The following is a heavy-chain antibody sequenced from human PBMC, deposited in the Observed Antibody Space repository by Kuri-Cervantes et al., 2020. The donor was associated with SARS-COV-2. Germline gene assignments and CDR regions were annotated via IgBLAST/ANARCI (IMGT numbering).Heavy chain of an antibody. CDR3: TRPTSCSSTSCYKDY. J-gene: IGHJ4*02. CDR1: GFTFSGSA. D-gene: IGHD2-2*02. CDR2: IRSKANSYAT. Sequence: GESLKISCAASGFTFSGSAMHWVRQASGKGLEWVGCIRSKANSYATAYAASVKGRFTISRDDSKNTAYLQMNSLKTEDTAVYYCTRPTSCSSTSCYKDYWGQGTLVTVSS. V-gene: IGHV3-73*01.